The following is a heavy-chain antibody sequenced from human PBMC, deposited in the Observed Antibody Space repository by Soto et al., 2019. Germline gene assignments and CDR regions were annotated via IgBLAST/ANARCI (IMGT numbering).Heavy chain of an antibody. Sequence: QITLKESGPSLVNPTQSLTLTCSFSGFSLTTTEVAVGWIRQPPGKALEWLALIYWDDDKRYSPSLKSSLTITNDTAKNQVVQTMTNVHPEDTDTYFCAHSGPIATGAFDYWGQGILVTVSS. V-gene: IGHV2-5*02. CDR3: AHSGPIATGAFDY. CDR1: GFSLTTTEVA. CDR2: IYWDDDK. J-gene: IGHJ4*02.